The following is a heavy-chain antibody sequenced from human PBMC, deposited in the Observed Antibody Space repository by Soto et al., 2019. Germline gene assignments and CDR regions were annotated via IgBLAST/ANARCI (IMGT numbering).Heavy chain of an antibody. J-gene: IGHJ5*02. CDR2: ISGSGFKK. CDR1: GFIFENFG. CDR3: AKNQGVELVPLATVDWFDP. Sequence: GGSLRLSCAASGFIFENFGMSWVRQAPGKGLEWISSISGSGFKKYYADSVKGRFTISKDNSKSTVYLELNNLSAEDTAVYHCAKNQGVELVPLATVDWFDPWGQGSVVTVSS. D-gene: IGHD1-26*01. V-gene: IGHV3-23*01.